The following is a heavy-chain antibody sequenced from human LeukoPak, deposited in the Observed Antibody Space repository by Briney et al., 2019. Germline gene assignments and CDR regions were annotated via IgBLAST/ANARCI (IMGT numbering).Heavy chain of an antibody. CDR1: GYTFTGYY. CDR3: ARAQAQLLRYFDWSWFDP. J-gene: IGHJ5*02. D-gene: IGHD3-9*01. CDR2: VNPNSGGT. Sequence: ASVKVSCKASGYTFTGYYMHWVRQAPGQGLEWMGWVNPNSGGTNYAQKFQGRVTMTRDTSISTAYMELSRLRSDDTAVYYCARAQAQLLRYFDWSWFDPWGQGTLVTVSS. V-gene: IGHV1-2*02.